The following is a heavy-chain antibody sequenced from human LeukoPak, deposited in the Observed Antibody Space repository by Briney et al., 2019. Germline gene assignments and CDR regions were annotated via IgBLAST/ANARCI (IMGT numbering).Heavy chain of an antibody. Sequence: GGSLRLSCAASGFTFSSYAMHWVRQAPGKGLEYVSAISSDGGSTYYANSVKGRFTISRDNSKNTLYLQMGSLRAEDMAVYYCARVTGPRGGRPEYWGQGTLVTVSP. CDR3: ARVTGPRGGRPEY. CDR1: GFTFSSYA. J-gene: IGHJ4*02. CDR2: ISSDGGST. V-gene: IGHV3-64*01. D-gene: IGHD3-10*01.